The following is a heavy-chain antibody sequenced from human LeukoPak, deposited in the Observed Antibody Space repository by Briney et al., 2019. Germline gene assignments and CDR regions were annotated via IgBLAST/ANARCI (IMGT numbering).Heavy chain of an antibody. J-gene: IGHJ4*02. CDR3: AKEQPYYIAAARFVWDY. CDR1: GFTFSSYA. V-gene: IGHV3-23*01. Sequence: GGSLRLSCAASGFTFSSYAMSWVRQAPGKGLEWVSAISGSGGSTYYADSVKGRFTISRDNSKNTLYPQMNSLRAEDTAVYYCAKEQPYYIAAARFVWDYWGQGTLVTVSS. D-gene: IGHD6-13*01. CDR2: ISGSGGST.